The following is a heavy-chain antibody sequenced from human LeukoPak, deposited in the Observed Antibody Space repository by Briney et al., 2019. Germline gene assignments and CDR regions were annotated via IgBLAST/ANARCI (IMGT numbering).Heavy chain of an antibody. CDR2: IDPNGEAS. CDR1: GFTFSGCV. V-gene: IGHV3-64*01. Sequence: PGGSLRLSCAASGFTFSGCVMLWVRQAPGMGLEYVSSIDPNGEASYYANSVKGRFSISRDNSNNMLYLQMGSLTSADTAVYYCARGRGILWWCPPNVWGQGTTVTVSS. D-gene: IGHD2-21*01. CDR3: ARGRGILWWCPPNV. J-gene: IGHJ6*02.